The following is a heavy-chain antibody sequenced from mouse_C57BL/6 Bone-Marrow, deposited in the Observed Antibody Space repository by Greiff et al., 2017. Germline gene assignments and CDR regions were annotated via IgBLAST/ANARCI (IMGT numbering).Heavy chain of an antibody. CDR3: ARSTLTTVVDPRYFDV. D-gene: IGHD1-1*01. V-gene: IGHV8-12*01. CDR1: GFSLSTSGMG. CDR2: IYWDDDK. J-gene: IGHJ1*03. Sequence: QVQLKESGPGILQSSQTLSLTCSFSGFSLSTSGMGVSWIRQPSGKGLEWLAHIYWDDDKRYNPSLKSRLTISKDTSRNQVFLKITSVDTADTATYYCARSTLTTVVDPRYFDVWGTGTTVTVSS.